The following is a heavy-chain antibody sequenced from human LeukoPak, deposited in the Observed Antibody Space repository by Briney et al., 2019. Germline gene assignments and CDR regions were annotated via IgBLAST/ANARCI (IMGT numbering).Heavy chain of an antibody. V-gene: IGHV3-21*06. CDR3: ARDFLAAGDY. CDR1: GFIFSSYT. J-gene: IGHJ4*02. CDR2: INSGSTNP. Sequence: PGGSRRLPCEASGFIFSSYTMNWIRQAPGKGLEWVASINSGSTNPYYADSVKGRFTISRDHAKNSLYLQMTSLRVEDTSVYYCARDFLAAGDYWGQGTLVTVSS. D-gene: IGHD6-13*01.